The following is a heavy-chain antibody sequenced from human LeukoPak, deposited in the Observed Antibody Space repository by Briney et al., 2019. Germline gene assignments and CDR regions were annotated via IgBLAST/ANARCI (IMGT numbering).Heavy chain of an antibody. J-gene: IGHJ3*02. CDR2: ISWNSGSI. CDR3: AKDIGQWLVDGAFDI. CDR1: GFTFDDYA. V-gene: IGHV3-9*01. D-gene: IGHD6-19*01. Sequence: GGSLRLSCAAFGFTFDDYAMHWVRQAPGKGLEWVSGISWNSGSIGYADSVKGRFTISRDNAKNSLYLQMNSLRAEDTALYYCAKDIGQWLVDGAFDIWGQGTMVTVSS.